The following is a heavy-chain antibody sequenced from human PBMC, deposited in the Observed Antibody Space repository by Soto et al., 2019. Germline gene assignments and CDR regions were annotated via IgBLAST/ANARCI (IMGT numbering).Heavy chain of an antibody. CDR2: IYYSGST. V-gene: IGHV4-39*01. CDR3: ASLYYYDSSGYTPPPYYYYYYGMDV. Sequence: PSETLSLTCTVSGGSISSSSYYWGWIRQPPGKGLEWIGSIYYSGSTYYNPSLKSRVTISVDTSKNQFSLKLSSVTAADTAVYYCASLYYYDSSGYTPPPYYYYYYGMDVWGQGTTVTVSS. D-gene: IGHD3-22*01. J-gene: IGHJ6*02. CDR1: GGSISSSSYY.